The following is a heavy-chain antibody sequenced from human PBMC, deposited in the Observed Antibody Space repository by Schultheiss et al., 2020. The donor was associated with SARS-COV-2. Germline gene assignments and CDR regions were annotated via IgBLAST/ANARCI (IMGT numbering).Heavy chain of an antibody. CDR3: ARVVTVATFFDY. D-gene: IGHD4-23*01. J-gene: IGHJ4*02. CDR1: GFTFSSYA. Sequence: GGSLRLSCAASGFTFSSYAMHWVRQAPGKGLEWVAVISYDGSNKYYADSVKGRFTISRDNSKNTLYLQMNSLRAEDTAVYYCARVVTVATFFDYWGQGTPVTVSS. V-gene: IGHV3-30*04. CDR2: ISYDGSNK.